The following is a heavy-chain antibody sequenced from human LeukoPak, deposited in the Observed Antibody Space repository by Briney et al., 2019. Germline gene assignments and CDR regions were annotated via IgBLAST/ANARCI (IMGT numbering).Heavy chain of an antibody. Sequence: PSETLSLTCTVSGGSITSFYWSWIRQPPGKGLEWIGYIYYSGSTNYNPSLKSRVTISVDTSKNQFSLNLSSVTAADTAVYYCARGLSAGLDILTGYYSGREGGYYYYGMDVWGQGTTVTVSS. CDR1: GGSITSFY. CDR3: ARGLSAGLDILTGYYSGREGGYYYYGMDV. CDR2: IYYSGST. D-gene: IGHD3-9*01. V-gene: IGHV4-59*01. J-gene: IGHJ6*02.